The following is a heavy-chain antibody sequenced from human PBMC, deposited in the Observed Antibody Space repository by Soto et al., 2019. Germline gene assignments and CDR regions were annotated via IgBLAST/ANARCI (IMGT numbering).Heavy chain of an antibody. D-gene: IGHD3-22*01. Sequence: PGGSLRLSCAASGFTVTNNFMSWIRQAPGKGLEWVSVIYSGGSTFYADSVKGRFTISRHNSKNTLYLQMNRLRAEDTAVYYCARSPYYYDSSAYYSYWGQGTLVTVSS. V-gene: IGHV3-53*01. CDR3: ARSPYYYDSSAYYSY. CDR1: GFTVTNNF. CDR2: IYSGGST. J-gene: IGHJ4*02.